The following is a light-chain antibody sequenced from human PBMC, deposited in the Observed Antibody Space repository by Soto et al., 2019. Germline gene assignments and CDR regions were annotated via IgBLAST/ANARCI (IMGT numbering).Light chain of an antibody. CDR1: SSDVVGYNY. CDR2: DVS. CDR3: SSYTTSNTRQIV. J-gene: IGLJ1*01. V-gene: IGLV2-14*03. Sequence: QSVLTQPASVSGSPGQSITISCTGTSSDVVGYNYVSWYQHHPGKAPKLMIYDVSSRPSGVSNRFSGSKSGNTASLTISGLQPEDEADYYCSSYTTSNTRQIVFGTGTRSPS.